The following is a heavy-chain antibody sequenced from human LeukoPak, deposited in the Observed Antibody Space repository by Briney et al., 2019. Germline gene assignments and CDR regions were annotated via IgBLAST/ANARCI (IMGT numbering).Heavy chain of an antibody. J-gene: IGHJ4*02. V-gene: IGHV3-33*03. D-gene: IGHD6-13*01. CDR3: AKDTAAGTADGYFDY. CDR1: GFIFSTYG. Sequence: PGTSLTLSCAASGFIFSTYGMNWVRQAPGKGLEWVAIIWYDGSNEYYADSVRGRFTISRDNSKNTLYLQMDSLKAGDTAVYYCAKDTAAGTADGYFDYWGQGTLVTVSA. CDR2: IWYDGSNE.